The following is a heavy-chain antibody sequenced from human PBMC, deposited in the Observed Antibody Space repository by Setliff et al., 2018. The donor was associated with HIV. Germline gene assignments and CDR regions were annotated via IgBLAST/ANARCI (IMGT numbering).Heavy chain of an antibody. J-gene: IGHJ5*02. CDR1: GGTFSSYA. V-gene: IGHV1-69*13. CDR2: IIPIFGTA. D-gene: IGHD6-19*01. CDR3: ARDRYSSGWSWFDP. Sequence: GASVKVSCKASGGTFSSYAISWVRQAPGQGLEWMGGIIPIFGTANYAQKFQGRVPITADESTSTAYMELSSLRSEDTAVYYCARDRYSSGWSWFDPWGQGTLVTVSS.